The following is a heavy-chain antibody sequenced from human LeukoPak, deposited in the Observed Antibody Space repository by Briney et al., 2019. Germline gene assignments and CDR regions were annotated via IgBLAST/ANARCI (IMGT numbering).Heavy chain of an antibody. V-gene: IGHV1-8*03. CDR3: AKDRLGGPYFFHY. D-gene: IGHD3-16*01. Sequence: ASVKVSCKASGYIFTIYNNNWVRQATGQGREWVGWMNPNSGDTDYAQNFQGRVTITRNTSISTACMEMSSLRSDDPAVYFCAKDRLGGPYFFHYWGQGTLVTVSS. CDR2: MNPNSGDT. CDR1: GYIFTIYN. J-gene: IGHJ4*02.